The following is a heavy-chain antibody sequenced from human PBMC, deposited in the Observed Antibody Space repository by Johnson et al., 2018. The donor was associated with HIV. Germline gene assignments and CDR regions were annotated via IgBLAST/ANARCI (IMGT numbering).Heavy chain of an antibody. D-gene: IGHD6-19*01. J-gene: IGHJ3*02. CDR2: IGTAGDT. CDR3: GRDKAVGYSSGWHAFDI. V-gene: IGHV3-13*04. Sequence: MQLVESGGGLVQPGGSLRLSCAASGFTFSNYDMHWVRQATGKGLEWVSAIGTAGDTYYPGSVKGRFTISRENAKNTLYLQMNSLRVDDTAVYYCGRDKAVGYSSGWHAFDIWGQGTMVTVSS. CDR1: GFTFSNYD.